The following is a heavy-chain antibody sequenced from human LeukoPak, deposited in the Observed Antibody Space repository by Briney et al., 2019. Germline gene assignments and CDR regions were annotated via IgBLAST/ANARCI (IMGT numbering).Heavy chain of an antibody. D-gene: IGHD2-2*02. J-gene: IGHJ4*02. Sequence: GGSLRLSCAASGFTVSSNYMSWVRQAPGKGLEWVSVIYSGGSTYYADSVKGRFTISRDNSENTLYLQMNSLRAEDTAVYYCATHIVVVPAAIAPPSDYWGQGTLVPVSS. CDR2: IYSGGST. CDR3: ATHIVVVPAAIAPPSDY. V-gene: IGHV3-53*01. CDR1: GFTVSSNY.